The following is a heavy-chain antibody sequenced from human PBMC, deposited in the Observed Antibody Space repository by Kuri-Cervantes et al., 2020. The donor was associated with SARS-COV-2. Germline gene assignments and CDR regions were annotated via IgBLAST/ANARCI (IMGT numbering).Heavy chain of an antibody. CDR1: GFTFTSYW. Sequence: GGSLRLSCAASGFTFTSYWMSWVRQAPGKGLEWVANIKPDGSDKYYVDSVKGRFTISRDNAKNSLYLQMNSLRPEDTAVYYCTTEAYSVSQGGAFDIWGQGTMVTVSS. D-gene: IGHD1-26*01. CDR3: TTEAYSVSQGGAFDI. J-gene: IGHJ3*02. CDR2: IKPDGSDK. V-gene: IGHV3-7*01.